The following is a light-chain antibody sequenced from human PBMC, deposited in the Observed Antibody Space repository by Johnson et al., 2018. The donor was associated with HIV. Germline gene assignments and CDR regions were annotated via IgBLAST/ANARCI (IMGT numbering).Light chain of an antibody. V-gene: IGLV1-51*01. Sequence: QSVLTQPPSVSAAPGQKVTISCSGSSSNIGNNYVSWYQQLPGTAPKLLIYDNNKRPSGIPDRFSGSKSGTSAPLAITGLKTGDEADYYCGIWDTSLSTGGVFGTGTKVTVL. CDR3: GIWDTSLSTGGV. CDR1: SSNIGNNY. CDR2: DNN. J-gene: IGLJ1*01.